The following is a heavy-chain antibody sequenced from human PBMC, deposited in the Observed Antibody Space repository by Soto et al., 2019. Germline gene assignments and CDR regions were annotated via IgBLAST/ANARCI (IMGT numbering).Heavy chain of an antibody. D-gene: IGHD6-13*01. V-gene: IGHV1-8*01. CDR1: GYTFTSYD. J-gene: IGHJ5*02. CDR3: ARERSAAGTGWFDP. CDR2: MNPNSGNT. Sequence: QVQLVQSGAEVKKPGASVKVSCKASGYTFTSYDINWVRQATGQGLEWMGWMNPNSGNTGYAQKFQGRVTMTRNTSISTAYMDLGSLRSEDTAVYYCARERSAAGTGWFDPCGQGTLVTVSS.